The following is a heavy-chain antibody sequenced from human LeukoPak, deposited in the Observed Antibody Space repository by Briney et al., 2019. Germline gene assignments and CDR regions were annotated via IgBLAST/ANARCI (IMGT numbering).Heavy chain of an antibody. CDR1: GGSISSGSYY. D-gene: IGHD3-10*01. J-gene: IGHJ6*03. Sequence: SQTLSLTCTVSGGSISSGSYYWSWIRQPAGKGLEWIGRIYTSGSTNYNPSLKSRVTISVDTSKNQFSLKLSSVTAADTAVYYCAIQGWMYGSGSYRPKSRTYYMDVWGKGTTVTISS. CDR2: IYTSGST. V-gene: IGHV4-61*02. CDR3: AIQGWMYGSGSYRPKSRTYYMDV.